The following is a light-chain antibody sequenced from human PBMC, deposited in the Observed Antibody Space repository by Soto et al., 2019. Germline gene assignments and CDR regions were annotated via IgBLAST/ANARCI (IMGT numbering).Light chain of an antibody. Sequence: QSVLTQSPSASASLGASVKLTCTLSSGHSSYAIAWHQQQPEKGPRYLMKLNSDGSHSKGDEIAERFSGSSSGAERYLTISSLQSEDEADYYCQTWGPGIPWVFVGGTKLTVL. CDR1: SGHSSYA. CDR3: QTWGPGIPWV. CDR2: LNSDGSH. J-gene: IGLJ3*02. V-gene: IGLV4-69*01.